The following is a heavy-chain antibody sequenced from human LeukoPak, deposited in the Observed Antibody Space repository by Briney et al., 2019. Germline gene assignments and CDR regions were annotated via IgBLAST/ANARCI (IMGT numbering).Heavy chain of an antibody. CDR2: INWNGGST. CDR1: GFTFSSYG. CDR3: AREPTNRDAFDI. J-gene: IGHJ3*02. Sequence: LTGGSLRLSCAASGFTFSSYGMHWVRQAPGKGLEWVSGINWNGGSTGYADSVKGRFTISRDNAKNSLYLQMNSLRAEDTALYCCAREPTNRDAFDIWGQGTMVTVSS. V-gene: IGHV3-20*04.